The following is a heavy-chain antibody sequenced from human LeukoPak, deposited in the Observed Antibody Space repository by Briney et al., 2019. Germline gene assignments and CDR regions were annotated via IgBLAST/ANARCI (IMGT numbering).Heavy chain of an antibody. CDR1: GGSISSSNW. J-gene: IGHJ6*03. Sequence: PSETLSLTCAVSGGSISSSNWWSWVRQPPGKGLEWIGEIYHSGSTNYNPSLKSRVTISVDKSKNQFSLKLSSVTAADTAVYYCARAQAADTYYYYYMDVWGKGTTVTASS. CDR3: ARAQAADTYYYYYMDV. CDR2: IYHSGST. D-gene: IGHD2-15*01. V-gene: IGHV4-4*02.